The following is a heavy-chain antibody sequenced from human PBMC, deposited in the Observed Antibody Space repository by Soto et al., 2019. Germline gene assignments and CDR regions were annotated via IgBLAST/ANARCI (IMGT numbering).Heavy chain of an antibody. CDR3: VRRQRYSGPNWDY. CDR1: GFSLSTSGMG. V-gene: IGHV2-5*01. D-gene: IGHD1-1*01. CDR2: IYWHDDK. Sequence: QITLKESGPTLVKPTQTLTLTCTFSGFSLSTSGMGVGWIRQPPGKALEWLALIYWHDDKRYSPSVSNRLTVNKDESKNQVVLTMTDREPVDTATYYWVRRQRYSGPNWDYLGQGILVTVSS. J-gene: IGHJ4*02.